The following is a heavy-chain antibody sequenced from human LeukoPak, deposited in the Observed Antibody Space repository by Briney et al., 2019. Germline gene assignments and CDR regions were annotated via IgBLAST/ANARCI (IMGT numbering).Heavy chain of an antibody. V-gene: IGHV3-7*01. CDR2: IKQDGSEK. Sequence: GGSLRLSCAASGFTFSSNWMSWVRQAPGKGLEWVANIKQDGSEKYYVDSVKGRFTISRDNAKNSLYLQMNSLRAEDTAVYYCARSRYFDYWGQGTLVTVSS. CDR3: ARSRYFDY. J-gene: IGHJ4*02. CDR1: GFTFSSNW. D-gene: IGHD1-14*01.